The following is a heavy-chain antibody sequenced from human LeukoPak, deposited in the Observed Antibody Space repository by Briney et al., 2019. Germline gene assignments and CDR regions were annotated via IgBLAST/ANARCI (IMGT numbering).Heavy chain of an antibody. Sequence: PGGSLRLSCAASGFTFDAYGLSWVRQAPGKGLEWVSGINWNDGSTDYADSVKGRFTISRDNGRNSLYLQMNSLRVDDTAVYYCARDATPQYSSGWVFFDYWGQGTLVTVSS. V-gene: IGHV3-20*04. CDR3: ARDATPQYSSGWVFFDY. J-gene: IGHJ4*02. CDR1: GFTFDAYG. CDR2: INWNDGST. D-gene: IGHD6-19*01.